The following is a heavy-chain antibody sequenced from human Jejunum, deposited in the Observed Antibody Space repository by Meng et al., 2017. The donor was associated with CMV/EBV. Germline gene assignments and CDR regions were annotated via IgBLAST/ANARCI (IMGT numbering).Heavy chain of an antibody. CDR3: ALFTRSWFDP. J-gene: IGHJ5*02. Sequence: LKESGPTLGKPTQALPLACTLSGFSLSNSEVGVGWIRQPPGKALEWLAVIYWDDDKRYSPSLKSRLTITKDTSKNQVVLTLTNMDPVDTATYYCALFTRSWFDPWGQGTLLTVSS. CDR1: GFSLSNSEVG. CDR2: IYWDDDK. D-gene: IGHD2-2*01. V-gene: IGHV2-5*02.